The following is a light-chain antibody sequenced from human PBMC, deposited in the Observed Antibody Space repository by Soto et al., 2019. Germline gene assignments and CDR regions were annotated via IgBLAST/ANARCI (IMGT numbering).Light chain of an antibody. CDR3: QQSFSPPYT. CDR2: ETS. CDR1: QSLSSR. Sequence: IQMTQSPSSLSASVGDRVTITCRASQSLSSRLTWYQQKPGEAPKLLIYETSSLHSGVPSRFSGSGSETDFTLTINSLQPEDFATYYCQQSFSPPYTFVQGNKLEIK. V-gene: IGKV1-39*01. J-gene: IGKJ2*01.